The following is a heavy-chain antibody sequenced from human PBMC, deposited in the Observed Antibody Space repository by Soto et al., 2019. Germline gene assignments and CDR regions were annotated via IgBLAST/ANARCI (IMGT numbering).Heavy chain of an antibody. CDR2: IIPIFGTA. D-gene: IGHD6-19*01. CDR3: AKVRFSSPMGYYYGMAV. J-gene: IGHJ6*02. V-gene: IGHV1-69*01. CDR1: GVTFSKFI. Sequence: QVQLEQSGGEVKKPGSAVKVSCKASGVTFSKFIMTWVRQAPGLGLEWVGGIIPIFGTANYAQKFQGRVTITADESTSTSYLEVSNLLSEETAVYYCAKVRFSSPMGYYYGMAVWGQGTAVTVSS.